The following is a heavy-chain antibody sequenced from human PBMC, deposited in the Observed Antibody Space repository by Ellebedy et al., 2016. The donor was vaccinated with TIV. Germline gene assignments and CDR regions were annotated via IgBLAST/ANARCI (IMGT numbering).Heavy chain of an antibody. CDR2: IYYTGST. J-gene: IGHJ4*02. CDR1: GNSVSSSNYF. V-gene: IGHV4-39*07. D-gene: IGHD1-1*01. Sequence: SETLSLTXSFSGNSVSSSNYFWGWIRQPPGKGLEWLASIYYTGSTHYNPSLKSRVTISLDTSKNQFSLKLSSVTAADTAMYYCAREGGDDGGTRSDYWGQGTLVAVSS. CDR3: AREGGDDGGTRSDY.